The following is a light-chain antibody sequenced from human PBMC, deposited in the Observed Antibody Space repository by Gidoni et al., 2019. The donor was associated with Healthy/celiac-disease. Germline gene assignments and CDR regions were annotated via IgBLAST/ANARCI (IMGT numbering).Light chain of an antibody. V-gene: IGKV3-11*01. CDR3: QQRSDWLT. CDR1: QSVSSY. CDR2: DAS. Sequence: ETVLTQSPATLSLSPGERATLSCRASQSVSSYLAWYQQKPGQAPRLLIYDASNRATGIPARFSGSGSGKDFTLTISSLAPEDFAVYYCQQRSDWLTFGGGTKVEIK. J-gene: IGKJ4*01.